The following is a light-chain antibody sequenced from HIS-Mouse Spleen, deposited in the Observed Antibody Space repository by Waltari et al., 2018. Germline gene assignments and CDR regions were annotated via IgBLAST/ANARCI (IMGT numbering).Light chain of an antibody. Sequence: QSVLTQPPSASGTPGQRVTISCSGSSSNIGSNYVYWYQQLPGTAPKLLIYRNNQRPSGFPDRFSGSKSETSASLAISGLRSEDEADYYCAAWDDSLSGHVVFGGGTKLTVL. CDR3: AAWDDSLSGHVV. V-gene: IGLV1-47*01. CDR1: SSNIGSNY. CDR2: RNN. J-gene: IGLJ2*01.